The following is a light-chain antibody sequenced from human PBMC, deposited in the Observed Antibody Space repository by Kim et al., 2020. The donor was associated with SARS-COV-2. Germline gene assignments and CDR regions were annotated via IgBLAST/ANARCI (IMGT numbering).Light chain of an antibody. V-gene: IGLV2-8*01. CDR2: EVN. CDR3: SSYAGRQNLV. J-gene: IGLJ2*01. Sequence: GQSDTISCTGTRSDIGGYKFVAWYQQHPGKTPKVMIYEVNQRPSGVPDRFSGSKSGNTASLTVSGLQAEDEADYYCSSYAGRQNLVFGGGTQLTVL. CDR1: RSDIGGYKF.